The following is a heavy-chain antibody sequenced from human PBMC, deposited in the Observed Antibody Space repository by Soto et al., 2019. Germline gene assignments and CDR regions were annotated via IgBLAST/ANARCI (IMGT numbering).Heavy chain of an antibody. D-gene: IGHD3-10*01. Sequence: EVQLVESGGGLIQPGGSLRLSCAASGFTVSSNYMSWVRQAPGKGLEWVSVIYSGGSTYYADSVKGRFTISRDNSKNTLYLQMNSLRAEDTAVYYCARDMVRGGGYFDYWGQGTTVTVSS. V-gene: IGHV3-53*01. CDR3: ARDMVRGGGYFDY. J-gene: IGHJ4*03. CDR1: GFTVSSNY. CDR2: IYSGGST.